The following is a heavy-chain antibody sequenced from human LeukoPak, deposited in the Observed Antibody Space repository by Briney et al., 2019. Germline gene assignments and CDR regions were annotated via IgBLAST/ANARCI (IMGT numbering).Heavy chain of an antibody. CDR2: IRGSGVGT. D-gene: IGHD3-3*01. V-gene: IGHV3-23*01. J-gene: IGHJ3*02. CDR1: GFTFSSYT. Sequence: PGGSLRLSCAASGFTFSSYTMNWVRQAPGKGLEWGSAIRGSGVGTYDADSVKGRFTISRDNSKNTLYLQMNSLRAEDTAVYYCAKELHRDFLEWLLDLGAFDIWGQGTMVTVSS. CDR3: AKELHRDFLEWLLDLGAFDI.